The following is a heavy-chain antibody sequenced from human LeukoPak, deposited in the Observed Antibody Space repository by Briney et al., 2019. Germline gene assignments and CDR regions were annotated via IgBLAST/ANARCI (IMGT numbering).Heavy chain of an antibody. CDR1: GYTFTSYG. J-gene: IGHJ4*02. Sequence: GASVKVSCKASGYTFTSYGISWVRQAPGQGLEWMGWISAYNGNTNYAQKLQGRVTMTTDTSTSTAYMELRSLRSDDTAVYYCARGEIVVVPAAISVYYFDYWGQGTLVTVSS. D-gene: IGHD2-2*01. CDR3: ARGEIVVVPAAISVYYFDY. V-gene: IGHV1-18*01. CDR2: ISAYNGNT.